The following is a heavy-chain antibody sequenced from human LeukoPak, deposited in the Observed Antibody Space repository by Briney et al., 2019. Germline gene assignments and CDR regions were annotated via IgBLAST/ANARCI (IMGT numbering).Heavy chain of an antibody. CDR2: INSDGSTT. D-gene: IGHD2-2*01. Sequence: GGSLRLSCGASGFAFSNYAMTWVRQAPGKGLEWVSRINSDGSTTTYADSVKGRFTISRDNAKNSLYLQMNSLRAEDTAVYYCARDHRYCSSTSCYWGYYFDYWGQGTLVTVSS. CDR3: ARDHRYCSSTSCYWGYYFDY. CDR1: GFAFSNYA. V-gene: IGHV3-74*01. J-gene: IGHJ4*02.